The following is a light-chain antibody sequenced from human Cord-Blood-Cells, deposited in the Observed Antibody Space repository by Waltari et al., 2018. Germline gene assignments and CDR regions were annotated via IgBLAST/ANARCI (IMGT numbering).Light chain of an antibody. CDR2: DVS. CDR3: SSYTSSSLVV. CDR1: SSAVGGYTY. V-gene: IGLV2-14*01. Sequence: HSALPQPASVSGSPGPSTTISCTGTSSAVGGYTYVSCYHQHPGKAPELMIYDVSNRPAGVSIRFSGSKSGNTASLTISGLQAEDEADYYCSSYTSSSLVVFGGGTKLTVL. J-gene: IGLJ2*01.